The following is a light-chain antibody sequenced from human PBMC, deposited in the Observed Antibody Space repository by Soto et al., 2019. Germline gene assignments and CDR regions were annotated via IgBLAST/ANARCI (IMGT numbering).Light chain of an antibody. J-gene: IGKJ4*01. CDR3: QQYGKMPLT. Sequence: EILLTQSPGTLSLSPGDRATLSCRASQRFGNNLLAWYQQKPGQAPRFLIYGASARAIGIPDRFSGSGSGTDFTLTISRLEPEDFGVYYCQQYGKMPLTFGGGTKVEIK. CDR2: GAS. V-gene: IGKV3-20*01. CDR1: QRFGNNL.